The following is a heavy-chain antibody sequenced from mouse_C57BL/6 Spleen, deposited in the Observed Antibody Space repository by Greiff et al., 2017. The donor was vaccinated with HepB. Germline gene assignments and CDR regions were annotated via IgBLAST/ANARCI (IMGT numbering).Heavy chain of an antibody. Sequence: VQLQQSGAELVRPGASVTLSCKASGYTFTDYEMHWVKQTPVHGLEWIGAIDPETGGTAYNQKFKGKAILTADKSSSTAYMELRSLTSEDSAVYYCPYYYGSRRGYFDYWGQGTTLTVSS. CDR3: PYYYGSRRGYFDY. CDR1: GYTFTDYE. J-gene: IGHJ2*01. CDR2: IDPETGGT. V-gene: IGHV1-15*01. D-gene: IGHD1-1*01.